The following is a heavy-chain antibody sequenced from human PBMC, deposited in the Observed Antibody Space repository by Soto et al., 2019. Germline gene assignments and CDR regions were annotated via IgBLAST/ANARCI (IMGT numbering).Heavy chain of an antibody. Sequence: EVQVVESGGGLVQPGGSLKLSCAASGFTFSAFWMNWVRQAPGKGLEWVANINGDGSEKYYVESVKGRFTISGDSAKNTLYLEMNSLRAEDTALYYCASGFPPDYWGQGTLVTVSS. J-gene: IGHJ4*02. D-gene: IGHD3-10*01. CDR3: ASGFPPDY. V-gene: IGHV3-7*01. CDR1: GFTFSAFW. CDR2: INGDGSEK.